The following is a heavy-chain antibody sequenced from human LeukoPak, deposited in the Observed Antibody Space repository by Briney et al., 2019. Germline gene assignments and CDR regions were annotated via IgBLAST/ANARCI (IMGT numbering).Heavy chain of an antibody. D-gene: IGHD5-24*01. CDR1: GFTFSSYE. V-gene: IGHV3-48*03. CDR2: ISSSGSTI. J-gene: IGHJ4*02. Sequence: GGSLRLSCAASGFTFSSYEMNWVRQAPGKGLEWISYISSSGSTIYYADSVKGRFTISRDNAKNSLYLQMNSLRAEDTAVYYCARTTTMATLVHGGQGTLVTVSS. CDR3: ARTTTMATLVH.